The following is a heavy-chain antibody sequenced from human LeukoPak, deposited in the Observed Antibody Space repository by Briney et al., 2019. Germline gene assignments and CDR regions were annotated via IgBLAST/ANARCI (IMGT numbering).Heavy chain of an antibody. J-gene: IGHJ6*02. D-gene: IGHD1-26*01. CDR1: GFTFRNYG. Sequence: AGGSLRLSCAASGFTFRNYGMYWVRQAPGKGLGWVAIIWYDGSNKCYGDSVRGRFTISRDNSKNTLYLQMNSLEFEDTAVYFCARHTGIFPRGGMDVWGQGTTVTVSS. CDR3: ARHTGIFPRGGMDV. CDR2: IWYDGSNK. V-gene: IGHV3-33*01.